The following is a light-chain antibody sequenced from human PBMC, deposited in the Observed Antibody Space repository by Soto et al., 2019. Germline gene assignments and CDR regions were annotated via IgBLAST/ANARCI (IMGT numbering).Light chain of an antibody. CDR2: DAS. CDR1: QSVSSY. CDR3: QQRSNWPLT. V-gene: IGKV3-11*01. J-gene: IGKJ4*01. Sequence: ENVLTQSPATLSLSPGERATLSCMASQSVSSYLAWYQQKPGQAPRLLIYDASNRATGIPARFSGSGSGTDFTLTISSLEPEDFAVYYCQQRSNWPLTFGGGTKVDIK.